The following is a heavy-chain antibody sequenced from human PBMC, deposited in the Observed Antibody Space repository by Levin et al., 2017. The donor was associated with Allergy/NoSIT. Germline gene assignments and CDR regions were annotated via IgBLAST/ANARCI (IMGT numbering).Heavy chain of an antibody. CDR1: GFTFDDYG. CDR2: INWNGGST. D-gene: IGHD3-10*01. J-gene: IGHJ4*02. Sequence: GGSLRLSCAASGFTFDDYGMSWVRQAPGKGLEWVSGINWNGGSTGYADSVKGRFTISRDNAKNSLYLQMNSLRAEDTALYYCARDQDYYGSGKSVDYWGQGTLVTVSS. V-gene: IGHV3-20*04. CDR3: ARDQDYYGSGKSVDY.